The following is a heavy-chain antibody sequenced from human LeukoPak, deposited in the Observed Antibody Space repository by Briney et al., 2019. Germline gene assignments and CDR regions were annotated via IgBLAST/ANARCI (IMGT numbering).Heavy chain of an antibody. Sequence: GGSLRLSCAASGFTFSSYTMNWVRQAPGKGLEWVSSISRSSIYIYYADSVKGRFTISRDNSKNTLYLQMNSLRAEDTAVYYCAKDGGGYYPYYYYYMDVWGKGTTVTISS. CDR2: ISRSSIYI. CDR1: GFTFSSYT. V-gene: IGHV3-21*01. J-gene: IGHJ6*03. CDR3: AKDGGGYYPYYYYYMDV. D-gene: IGHD3-22*01.